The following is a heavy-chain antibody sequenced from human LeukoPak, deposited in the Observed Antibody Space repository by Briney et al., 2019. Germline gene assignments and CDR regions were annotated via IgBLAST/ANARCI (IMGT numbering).Heavy chain of an antibody. J-gene: IGHJ4*02. CDR3: ARDQPGFGDPEGY. D-gene: IGHD3-10*01. V-gene: IGHV1-69*04. CDR1: GGTFSSYA. Sequence: SVKVSCKASGGTFSSYAISWVRQAPGQGLEWMGRIIPILGIANYAQKFQGRVTITADKSTSTAYMELSSLRSEDTAVYYCARDQPGFGDPEGYWGQGTLVTVSS. CDR2: IIPILGIA.